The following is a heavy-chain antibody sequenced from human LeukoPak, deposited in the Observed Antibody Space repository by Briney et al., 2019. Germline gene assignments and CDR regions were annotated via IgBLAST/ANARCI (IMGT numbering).Heavy chain of an antibody. CDR2: ISSSSVYI. CDR3: AREVDYSNYWFDP. J-gene: IGHJ5*02. D-gene: IGHD4-4*01. Sequence: GGSLRLSCVVSGFTFNTYSMNWVRQAPGKGLEWVSSISSSSVYIHYADSVKGRFTISRDNAKKSLYLQMNSLRAEDTAVYYCAREVDYSNYWFDPWGQGTLVTVSS. CDR1: GFTFNTYS. V-gene: IGHV3-21*01.